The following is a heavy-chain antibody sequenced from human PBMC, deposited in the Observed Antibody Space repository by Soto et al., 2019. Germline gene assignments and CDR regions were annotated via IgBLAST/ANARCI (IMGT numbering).Heavy chain of an antibody. D-gene: IGHD3-10*01. V-gene: IGHV3-30-3*01. CDR2: ISYDGSNK. J-gene: IGHJ6*02. Sequence: LRLSFAASGFTFSSYAMHWVRQAPGKGLEWVAVISYDGSNKYYADAVKGRFTISRDNSKNTLYLQMNSLRAEDTAVYYCARDSMVRGVIITKGYYGMDVWGQGTTVTVSS. CDR3: ARDSMVRGVIITKGYYGMDV. CDR1: GFTFSSYA.